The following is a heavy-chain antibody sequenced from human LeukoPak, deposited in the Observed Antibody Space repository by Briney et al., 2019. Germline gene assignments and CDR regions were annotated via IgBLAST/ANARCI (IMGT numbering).Heavy chain of an antibody. CDR1: GFTFSNYG. Sequence: GRSLRLSCAASGFTFSNYGMHWVRQAPGKGLEWVAFIRHDGANKYHSNSVQGRFTISRDNSRNTVYLQLNSLRPEDTAVYYCTKVRLLGALDDAFDVWGQGTTVTVSS. CDR2: IRHDGANK. V-gene: IGHV3-30*02. D-gene: IGHD7-27*01. J-gene: IGHJ3*01. CDR3: TKVRLLGALDDAFDV.